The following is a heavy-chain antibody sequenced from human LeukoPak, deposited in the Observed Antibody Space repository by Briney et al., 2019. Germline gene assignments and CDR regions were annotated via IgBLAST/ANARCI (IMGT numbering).Heavy chain of an antibody. J-gene: IGHJ6*02. D-gene: IGHD3-10*01. Sequence: ASVKVSCKASGYTFTGYYMHWVRQAPGQGLEWMGCINPNSGGTNYAQKFQGRVTMTRETSISTAYMELSRLGSDDTAVYYCARDWPETGGPYYYYYYGMDVWGQGTTVTVSS. V-gene: IGHV1-2*02. CDR1: GYTFTGYY. CDR3: ARDWPETGGPYYYYYYGMDV. CDR2: INPNSGGT.